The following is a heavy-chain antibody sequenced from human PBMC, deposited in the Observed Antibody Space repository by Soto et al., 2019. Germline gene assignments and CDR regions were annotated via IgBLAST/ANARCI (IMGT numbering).Heavy chain of an antibody. CDR1: GGSFSGYD. CDR3: ARRLERRLDAFDI. Sequence: SETLSLTCAVYGGSFSGYDWSWIRQPPGKGLEWIGEINHSGSTNYNPSLKSRVTISVDTSKNQFSLKLSSVTAADTAVYYCARRLERRLDAFDIWGQGTMVTVSS. CDR2: INHSGST. D-gene: IGHD1-1*01. V-gene: IGHV4-34*01. J-gene: IGHJ3*02.